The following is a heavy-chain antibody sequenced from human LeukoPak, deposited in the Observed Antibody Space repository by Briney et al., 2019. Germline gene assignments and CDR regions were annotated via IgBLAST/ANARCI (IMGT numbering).Heavy chain of an antibody. CDR2: ISGSGGST. Sequence: AGGSLRLSCVASGFTFSSYTMSWVRQAPGKGLEWVSAISGSGGSTYYADSVKGRFTISRDNSKDTLYLQMNSLRAEDTAVYYCAKDMIVGATIFDYWGQGTLVTVSS. D-gene: IGHD1-26*01. CDR3: AKDMIVGATIFDY. V-gene: IGHV3-23*01. J-gene: IGHJ4*02. CDR1: GFTFSSYT.